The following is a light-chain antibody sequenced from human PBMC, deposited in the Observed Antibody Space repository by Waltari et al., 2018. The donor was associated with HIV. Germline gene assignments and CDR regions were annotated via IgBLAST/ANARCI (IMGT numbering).Light chain of an antibody. CDR1: QSVSENY. V-gene: IGKV3-20*01. CDR3: QQYGSSPRT. J-gene: IGKJ1*01. Sequence: ETVLTQSPGTLSLSPGEGATLSCRASQSVSENYLAWYQQKPGQAPRLLIYGASTRATGIPDRFRGRGSGTDFTLTISRLEPEDFAVYCCQQYGSSPRTFGQGTKVEIK. CDR2: GAS.